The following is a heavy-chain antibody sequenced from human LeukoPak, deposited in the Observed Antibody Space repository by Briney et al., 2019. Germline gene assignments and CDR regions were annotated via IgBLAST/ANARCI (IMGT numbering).Heavy chain of an antibody. J-gene: IGHJ4*02. CDR3: ARDPFDSSGYYY. Sequence: SVKVSCKASGGTFSSYAISWVRPAPGQGLEWMGRIIPILGIANYAQKFQGRVTITADKSTSTAYMELSSLRSEDTAVYYCARDPFDSSGYYYWGQGTLVTVSS. CDR2: IIPILGIA. D-gene: IGHD3-22*01. CDR1: GGTFSSYA. V-gene: IGHV1-69*04.